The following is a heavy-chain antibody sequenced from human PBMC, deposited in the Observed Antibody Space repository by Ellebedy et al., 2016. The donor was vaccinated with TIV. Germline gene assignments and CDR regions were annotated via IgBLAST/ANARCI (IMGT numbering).Heavy chain of an antibody. Sequence: GESLKISXAASGFTFSSYAMSWVRQAPGKGLEWVSAISGSGGSTYYADSVKGRFTISRDNSKNTLYLQMNSLRAEDTAVYYCAKDGGHYYGSGSYWGGYWGQGTLVTVSS. J-gene: IGHJ4*02. CDR3: AKDGGHYYGSGSYWGGY. CDR2: ISGSGGST. V-gene: IGHV3-23*01. D-gene: IGHD3-10*01. CDR1: GFTFSSYA.